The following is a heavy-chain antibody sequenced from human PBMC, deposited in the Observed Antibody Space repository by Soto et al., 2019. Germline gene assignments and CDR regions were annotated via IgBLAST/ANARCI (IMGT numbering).Heavy chain of an antibody. CDR1: GGSFSGYY. V-gene: IGHV4-34*01. D-gene: IGHD1-26*01. CDR2: INHSGST. J-gene: IGHJ4*02. Sequence: QVQLQQWGAGLLKPSETLSLTCAVYGGSFSGYYWSWIRQPPGKGLEWIGEINHSGSTNYNPSLKSRVTISVVTSKIQFSLKLSSVTAADTAVYYCARGRPSVVARSYCGILLFDYWGQGTLVTVSS. CDR3: ARGRPSVVARSYCGILLFDY.